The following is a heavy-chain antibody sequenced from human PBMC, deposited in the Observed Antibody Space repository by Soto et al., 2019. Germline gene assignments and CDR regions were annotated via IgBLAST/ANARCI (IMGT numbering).Heavy chain of an antibody. V-gene: IGHV3-9*01. CDR1: GFIFNDYA. CDR2: IDGAGGSL. D-gene: IGHD1-26*01. CDR3: AMSTGSFHADYDF. Sequence: ETQLVESGGGLVQPGRSLRLACRNSGFIFNDYAMHWVRQAPGKGLEWVAGIDGAGGSLDYSDSVKGRFTISRDNDENSLFLQMESLRADDTAVYYCAMSTGSFHADYDFWGQGTQVTVSS. J-gene: IGHJ4*02.